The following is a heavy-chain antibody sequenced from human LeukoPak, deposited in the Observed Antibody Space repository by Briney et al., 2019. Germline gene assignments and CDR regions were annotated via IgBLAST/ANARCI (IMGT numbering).Heavy chain of an antibody. CDR1: GYTFTSYY. J-gene: IGHJ4*02. Sequence: ASVKVSCKASGYTFTSYYMHWVRQAPGQGLEWMGIINPGGGSTSYAQKFQGRVTMTRDTSTSTVYMELSSLRSEDTAVYYCARTPRNKETRPPPPPFDYWGQGTLVTVSS. CDR2: INPGGGST. CDR3: ARTPRNKETRPPPPPFDY. V-gene: IGHV1-46*01. D-gene: IGHD1-1*01.